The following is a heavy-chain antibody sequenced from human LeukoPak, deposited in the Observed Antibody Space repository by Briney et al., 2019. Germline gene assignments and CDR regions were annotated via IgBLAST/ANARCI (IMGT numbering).Heavy chain of an antibody. Sequence: GGSLRLSCAASDFSFSSYWMIWLRQAPGKGLEWVANIKGDGSLKYYLDSVKGRFTISRDNAKNSLYLQMNSLRAEDTAVYYCARDRNYHDSSGYYDAFDIWGQGTMVTVSS. CDR3: ARDRNYHDSSGYYDAFDI. CDR2: IKGDGSLK. V-gene: IGHV3-7*01. CDR1: DFSFSSYW. J-gene: IGHJ3*02. D-gene: IGHD3-22*01.